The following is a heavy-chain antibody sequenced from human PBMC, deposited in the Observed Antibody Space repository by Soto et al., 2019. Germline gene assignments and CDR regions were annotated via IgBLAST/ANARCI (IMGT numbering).Heavy chain of an antibody. Sequence: PGGSLRLSCAASGFTFSSYGMHWVRQAPGKGLEWVAVMSYDGSNKYYADSVKGRFTISRDNSKNTLYLQMNSLRAEDTAVYYCAKAGGEGAYFDYWGQGTLVTVSS. CDR2: MSYDGSNK. D-gene: IGHD3-16*01. J-gene: IGHJ4*02. CDR3: AKAGGEGAYFDY. CDR1: GFTFSSYG. V-gene: IGHV3-30*18.